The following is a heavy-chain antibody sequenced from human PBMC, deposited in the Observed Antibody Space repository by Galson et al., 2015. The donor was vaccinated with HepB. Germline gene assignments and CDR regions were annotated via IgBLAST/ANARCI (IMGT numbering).Heavy chain of an antibody. CDR3: ARVSTATTRFEGYFDY. CDR2: ISVYHGNT. J-gene: IGHJ4*02. D-gene: IGHD4-17*01. CDR1: GYIFTSFG. Sequence: SVKVSCKASGYIFTSFGFSWVRQAPGQGLEWMGWISVYHGNTNYAQKLQGRVTMTTDTSTSTAYMELRSLRSDDTAVYYCARVSTATTRFEGYFDYWGQGTLVTVSS. V-gene: IGHV1-18*01.